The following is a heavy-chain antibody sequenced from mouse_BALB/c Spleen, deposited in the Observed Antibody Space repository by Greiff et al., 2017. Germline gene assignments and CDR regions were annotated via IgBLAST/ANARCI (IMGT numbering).Heavy chain of an antibody. J-gene: IGHJ2*01. Sequence: EVQVVESGPGLVKPSQSLSLTCSVTGYSITSGYYWNWIRQFPGNKLEWMGYISYDGSNNYNPSLKNRISITRDTSKNQFFLKLNSVTTEDTATYYCARDPHYYGSSYDGYWGQGTTLTVSS. CDR2: ISYDGSN. V-gene: IGHV3-6*02. CDR3: ARDPHYYGSSYDGY. D-gene: IGHD1-1*01. CDR1: GYSITSGYY.